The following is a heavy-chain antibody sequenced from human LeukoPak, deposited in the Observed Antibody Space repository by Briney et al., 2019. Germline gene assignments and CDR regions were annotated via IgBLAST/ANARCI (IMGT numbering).Heavy chain of an antibody. Sequence: ASVKVSCKPSGNTFTSYDINWVRQATGQGFEWMGWMNPNTVITGYAQKFQGRVTITRNTSISTAYMELSSLRSEDTAVYYCARTDYDFWSGTARRYYYYYMDVWGKGTTVTVSS. CDR1: GNTFTSYD. CDR2: MNPNTVIT. V-gene: IGHV1-8*03. D-gene: IGHD3-3*01. J-gene: IGHJ6*03. CDR3: ARTDYDFWSGTARRYYYYYMDV.